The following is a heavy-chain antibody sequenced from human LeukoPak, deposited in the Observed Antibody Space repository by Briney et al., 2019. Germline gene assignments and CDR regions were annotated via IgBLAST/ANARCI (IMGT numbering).Heavy chain of an antibody. J-gene: IGHJ6*03. V-gene: IGHV1-69*13. CDR2: IIPIFGTA. Sequence: SVKVSCKASGGTFSSYAISWVRQAPGQGLEWMGGIIPIFGTANYAQKFQGGVTITADESTSTAYMELSSLRSEDTAVYYCARVGVGAARPYYYYYMDVWGKGTTVTVSS. D-gene: IGHD6-6*01. CDR3: ARVGVGAARPYYYYYMDV. CDR1: GGTFSSYA.